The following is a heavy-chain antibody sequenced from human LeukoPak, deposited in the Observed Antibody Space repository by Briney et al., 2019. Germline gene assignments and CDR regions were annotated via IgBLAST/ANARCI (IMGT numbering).Heavy chain of an antibody. V-gene: IGHV3-23*01. D-gene: IGHD3-22*01. J-gene: IGHJ4*02. Sequence: PGGSLRLSCAASGFTFSSYAMSWVRQAPGKGLEWVSAISGSGGSTYYADSVKGRFTISRDNSKNMLYLQMNSLRAEDTAVYYCAIQPTEYYYDSSGQFDYWGQGTLVTVSS. CDR1: GFTFSSYA. CDR3: AIQPTEYYYDSSGQFDY. CDR2: ISGSGGST.